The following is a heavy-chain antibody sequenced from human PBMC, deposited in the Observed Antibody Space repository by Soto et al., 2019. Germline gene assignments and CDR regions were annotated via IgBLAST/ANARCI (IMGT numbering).Heavy chain of an antibody. CDR1: GGSISSGGYY. V-gene: IGHV4-31*03. CDR2: IFYSGST. J-gene: IGHJ4*02. Sequence: SETLSLTCTVSGGSISSGGYYWSWIRQHPGKGLEWIGYIFYSGSTYYNPSLKSRVTISVDTSKNHFSLRLSSVTVADTAVYYCASASSYDFSHLAYWGQGTLVTVSS. D-gene: IGHD3-3*01. CDR3: ASASSYDFSHLAY.